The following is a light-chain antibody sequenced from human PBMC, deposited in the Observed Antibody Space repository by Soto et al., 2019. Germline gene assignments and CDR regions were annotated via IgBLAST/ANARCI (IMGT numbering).Light chain of an antibody. CDR3: HQYYATLWT. CDR2: WAS. Sequence: DIVMAQSPASLSVSLGERATINCKSNHSLFYRFNNKNYLAWYQQKPGQPPKVLINWASTRESGVPDRFSGSGSGTDFTLTISSLQAEDVAVYYCHQYYATLWTFGQGTKVDIK. V-gene: IGKV4-1*01. CDR1: HSLFYRFNNKNY. J-gene: IGKJ1*01.